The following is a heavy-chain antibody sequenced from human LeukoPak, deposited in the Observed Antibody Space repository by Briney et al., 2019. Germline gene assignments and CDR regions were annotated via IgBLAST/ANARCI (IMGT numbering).Heavy chain of an antibody. D-gene: IGHD3-22*01. CDR1: GFTFSSYG. J-gene: IGHJ4*02. CDR3: AKDSSGHAFDY. CDR2: ISCDGSNK. V-gene: IGHV3-30*18. Sequence: LSCXXSGFTFSSYGMHWVRQAPGKGLEWVAVISCDGSNKYYADSVKGRFTISRDNSKNTLYLQMNSLRAEDTAVYYCAKDSSGHAFDYWGQGTLVTVSS.